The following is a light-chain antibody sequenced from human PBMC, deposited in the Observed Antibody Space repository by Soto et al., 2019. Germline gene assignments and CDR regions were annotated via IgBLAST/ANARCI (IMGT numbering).Light chain of an antibody. V-gene: IGKV3-15*01. CDR2: AAS. Sequence: EIVMTQSPATLTVSPGERATLSCRASQSISSDLAWYLQKPGQAPRLLIYAASTRATGIPARFSGSGSGTEFNLTISRLQSEDFAVYYCQHYNDWVKTFGQGTKLEIK. J-gene: IGKJ2*01. CDR3: QHYNDWVKT. CDR1: QSISSD.